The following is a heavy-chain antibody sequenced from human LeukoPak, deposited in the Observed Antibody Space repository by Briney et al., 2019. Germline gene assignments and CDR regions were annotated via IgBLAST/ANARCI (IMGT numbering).Heavy chain of an antibody. D-gene: IGHD2-21*01. CDR3: TIIPNVILFTHYFEY. Sequence: ASVKVSCKASGGTFSSYAISWVRQAPGQGLEWMGGIIPIFGTANYAQKFQGRVTITADEPTRTAYMELTYVRSDDTAVYYCTIIPNVILFTHYFEYWGQGTLVTVSS. V-gene: IGHV1-69*13. CDR2: IIPIFGTA. J-gene: IGHJ4*02. CDR1: GGTFSSYA.